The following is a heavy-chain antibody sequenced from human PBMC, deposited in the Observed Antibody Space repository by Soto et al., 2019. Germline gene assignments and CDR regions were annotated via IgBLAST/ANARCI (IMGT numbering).Heavy chain of an antibody. J-gene: IGHJ5*02. CDR1: GFTFSSSA. CDR2: ISDSGGRT. CDR3: AKSLNINWKNWFDP. V-gene: IGHV3-23*01. D-gene: IGHD1-1*01. Sequence: PGGSLRLSCAASGFTFSSSAMNWVRQAPGKGLEWVSIISDSGGRTYYADSVRGRFTISRDNSKNTLYLQMNSLRAEDTAVYYCAKSLNINWKNWFDPWGQGTLVTDSS.